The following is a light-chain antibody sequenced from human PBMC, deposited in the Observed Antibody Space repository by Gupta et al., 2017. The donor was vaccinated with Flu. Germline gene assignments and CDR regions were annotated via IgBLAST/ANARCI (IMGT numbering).Light chain of an antibody. CDR3: MRGKHPWT. J-gene: IGKJ2*02. Sequence: DVVMIQSPLSLSVTLGQAASISCRSSQRLVYKNGITYLTWCQQRPGQSQRRLIYEVAKRDYGVSDRFSGSGSVTDFTLKSSRGEAEDVGVYYCMRGKHPWTFGQGTMLDI. CDR1: QRLVYKNGITY. V-gene: IGKV2-30*01. CDR2: EVA.